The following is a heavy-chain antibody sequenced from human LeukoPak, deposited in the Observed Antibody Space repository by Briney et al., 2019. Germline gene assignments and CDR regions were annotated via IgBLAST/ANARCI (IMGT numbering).Heavy chain of an antibody. D-gene: IGHD6-13*01. V-gene: IGHV1-18*01. J-gene: IGHJ5*02. CDR1: GYTFTSYG. CDR2: ISAYNGNT. CDR3: ARGSPYSSSWHWFDP. Sequence: GASVKVSCKASGYTFTSYGISWVRQAPGQGLEWMGWISAYNGNTNYAQKLQGRVTMTTDTSTSTAYMELRSLRSDDTAVYYCARGSPYSSSWHWFDPWGQGTLVTVSS.